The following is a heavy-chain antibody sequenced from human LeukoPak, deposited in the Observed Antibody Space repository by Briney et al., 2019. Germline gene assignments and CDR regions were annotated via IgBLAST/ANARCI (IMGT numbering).Heavy chain of an antibody. D-gene: IGHD3-16*01. Sequence: GGSLRLSCAASGFTFSNAWMSWVRQAPGKGLEWVGRIKSKTFGGTTDYAAPVKGRFTISRDDSKNTLYLHMNTLKTEDTAIYYCTTLGAFDYWRQGTLVTVSS. CDR3: TTLGAFDY. J-gene: IGHJ4*02. CDR1: GFTFSNAW. CDR2: IKSKTFGGTT. V-gene: IGHV3-15*01.